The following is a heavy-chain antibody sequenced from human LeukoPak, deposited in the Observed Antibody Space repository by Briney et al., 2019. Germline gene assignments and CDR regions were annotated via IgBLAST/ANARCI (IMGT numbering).Heavy chain of an antibody. Sequence: GASVKVSCKASGYTFTSYAMNWVRQAPGQGLEWMGWMNPNSGNTGYAQKFQGRVTMTRNTSISTAYMELSSLRSEDTAVYYCARVRPRFTMVRGPGYYYYYYMDVWGKGTTVTISS. D-gene: IGHD3-10*01. J-gene: IGHJ6*03. CDR2: MNPNSGNT. CDR1: GYTFTSYA. V-gene: IGHV1-8*02. CDR3: ARVRPRFTMVRGPGYYYYYYMDV.